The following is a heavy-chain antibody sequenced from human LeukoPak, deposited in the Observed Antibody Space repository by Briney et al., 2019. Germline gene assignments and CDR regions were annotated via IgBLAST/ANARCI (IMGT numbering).Heavy chain of an antibody. V-gene: IGHV3-23*01. Sequence: GGSLRLSCAASGFTFSSYAMSWVRQAPGKGLEWVSAISGSGGSTYYADSVKGRFTISRDNSKNTLYLQMNSLRVEDTAVYYCARVGYYYDFDYWGQGTLVTVSS. D-gene: IGHD3-22*01. CDR1: GFTFSSYA. J-gene: IGHJ4*02. CDR2: ISGSGGST. CDR3: ARVGYYYDFDY.